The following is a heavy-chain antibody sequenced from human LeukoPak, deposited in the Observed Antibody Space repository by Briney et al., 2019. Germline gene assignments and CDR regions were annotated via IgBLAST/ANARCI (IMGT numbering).Heavy chain of an antibody. D-gene: IGHD3-22*01. CDR1: GFTFSSYA. V-gene: IGHV3-23*01. J-gene: IGHJ3*02. CDR2: ISGSGGST. Sequence: GGSLRLSCAASGFTFSSYAMSWVRQAPGKGLEWVSAISGSGGSTYYADSVKGRFTISRDNSKNTLYLQMNSLRAEDTAVDYCAKDSEVVYYYDSSGNDAFDIWGQGTMVTVSS. CDR3: AKDSEVVYYYDSSGNDAFDI.